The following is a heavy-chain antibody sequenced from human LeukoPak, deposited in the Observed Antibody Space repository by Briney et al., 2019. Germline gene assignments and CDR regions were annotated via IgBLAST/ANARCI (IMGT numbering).Heavy chain of an antibody. CDR3: AKVLSLIFWSFDY. Sequence: PGGSLRLSCAASGFTFSSYAMSWVRQAPGEGLEWVSAISGSGGSTYYAGSVKGRFTISRDNSKNTLYLQLNSLKAEDTAVYYCAKVLSLIFWSFDYWGQGILVTVSS. J-gene: IGHJ4*02. D-gene: IGHD3-9*01. CDR2: ISGSGGST. V-gene: IGHV3-23*01. CDR1: GFTFSSYA.